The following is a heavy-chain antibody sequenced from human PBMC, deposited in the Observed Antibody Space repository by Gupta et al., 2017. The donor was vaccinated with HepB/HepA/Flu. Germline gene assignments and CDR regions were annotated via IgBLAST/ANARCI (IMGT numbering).Heavy chain of an antibody. D-gene: IGHD2-2*01. J-gene: IGHJ4*02. Sequence: QVQLQQWGAGLLKPSETLSLTCAVYGGSFSGYYWSWIRQPPGKGLEWIGEINHSGSTNYNPSLKSRVTISVDTSKNQFSLKLSSVTAADTAVYYCARGRSRPRRYCSSTSCYYGFYFFDYWGQGTLVTVSS. V-gene: IGHV4-34*01. CDR2: INHSGST. CDR3: ARGRSRPRRYCSSTSCYYGFYFFDY. CDR1: GGSFSGYY.